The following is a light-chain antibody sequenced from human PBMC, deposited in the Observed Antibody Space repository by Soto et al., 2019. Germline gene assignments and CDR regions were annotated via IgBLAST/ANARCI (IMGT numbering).Light chain of an antibody. CDR2: DVS. Sequence: QSVLTQPRSASGSPGQSITISCTGTSSDVGGYNYVSWYQQHPAKAPKLIIFDVSKRPSGVPNRFSGSKSGNTASLTISGLRAEDKADYYCCSYVGRNTYVFGTGTKLTVL. CDR1: SSDVGGYNY. CDR3: CSYVGRNTYV. V-gene: IGLV2-11*01. J-gene: IGLJ1*01.